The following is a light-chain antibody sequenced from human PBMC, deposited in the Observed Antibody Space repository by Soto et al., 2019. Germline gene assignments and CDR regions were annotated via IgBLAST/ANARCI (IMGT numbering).Light chain of an antibody. CDR1: SSDVGAYNY. J-gene: IGLJ2*01. CDR3: SSYTSSSTLV. Sequence: QSALTQPASVSGSPGQSITISCAGSSSDVGAYNYVSWYQQHPGKAPKLMVYDVTTRPSGVSHRFSGSKSGNTASLTISGLQAEYEADYYCSSYTSSSTLVFGGGTKVTVL. CDR2: DVT. V-gene: IGLV2-14*03.